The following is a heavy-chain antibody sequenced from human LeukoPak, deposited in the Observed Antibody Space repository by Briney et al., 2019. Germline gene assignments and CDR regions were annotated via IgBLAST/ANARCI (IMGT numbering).Heavy chain of an antibody. CDR2: ISSSSSYI. D-gene: IGHD1-26*01. J-gene: IGHJ4*02. CDR1: GFTFSSYS. V-gene: IGHV3-21*01. Sequence: GGSLRLSCAASGFTFSSYSMNWVRQAPGKGLEWVSSISSSSSYIYYADSVKGRFTISRDNAKNSLYLQMNSLRAEDTAVYYCARDSVVGAPGHFDYWGQGTLVTVSS. CDR3: ARDSVVGAPGHFDY.